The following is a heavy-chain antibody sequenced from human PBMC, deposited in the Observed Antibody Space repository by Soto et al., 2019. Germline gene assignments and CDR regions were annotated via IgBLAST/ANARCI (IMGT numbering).Heavy chain of an antibody. CDR3: AREWYSHGDNYYYYYGMDV. Sequence: ASVKVSCKASCYTFTSYGISWVRQAPGQGLEWMGWISAYNGNTNYAQKLQGRVTMTTDTSTSTAYMELRSLRSDDTAVYYCAREWYSHGDNYYYYYGMDVWGQGTTVTVSS. CDR1: CYTFTSYG. V-gene: IGHV1-18*04. J-gene: IGHJ6*02. CDR2: ISAYNGNT. D-gene: IGHD1-1*01.